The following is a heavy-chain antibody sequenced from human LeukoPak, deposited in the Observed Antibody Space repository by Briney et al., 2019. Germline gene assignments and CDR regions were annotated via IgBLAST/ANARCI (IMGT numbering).Heavy chain of an antibody. CDR2: INSDGSST. V-gene: IGHV3-74*01. J-gene: IGHJ4*02. CDR3: ASVGYSSGWYPY. CDR1: GFTFSNSW. Sequence: GGSLRLSCAASGFTFSNSWMHWVRHAPGKGLVWVSRINSDGSSTTYADSVKGRFTIPRDNAKNTLYLHMNSLRAEDTAVYYCASVGYSSGWYPYWGQGTLVTVSS. D-gene: IGHD6-19*01.